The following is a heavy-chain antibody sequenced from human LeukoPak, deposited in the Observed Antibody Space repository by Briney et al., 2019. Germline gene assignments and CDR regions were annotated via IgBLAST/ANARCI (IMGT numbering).Heavy chain of an antibody. CDR1: GGSISSYY. CDR3: ARDDGYCSGGSCVHAFDI. V-gene: IGHV4-59*01. CDR2: IYYSGST. Sequence: SETLSLTCTVSGGSISSYYWSWIRQPPGKGLEWIGYIYYSGSTNYNPSLKSRVTISVDTSKNQFSLELSSVTAADTAVYYCARDDGYCSGGSCVHAFDIWGQGTMVTVSS. D-gene: IGHD2-15*01. J-gene: IGHJ3*02.